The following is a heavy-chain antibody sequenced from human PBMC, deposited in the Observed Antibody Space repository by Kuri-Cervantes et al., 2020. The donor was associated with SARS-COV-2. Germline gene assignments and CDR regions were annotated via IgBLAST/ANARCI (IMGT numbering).Heavy chain of an antibody. V-gene: IGHV4-38-2*01. J-gene: IGHJ3*02. Sequence: SETLSLTCAVSGYSISSGYYWGWVRQPPGKGLEWIGHIYTSGSTNYNPSLKSRVTISVDTSKNQFSLKLSSVTAADTAVYYCARRQLVSGLNEDAFDIWGQGTMVTVSS. D-gene: IGHD6-6*01. CDR2: IYTSGST. CDR1: GYSISSGYY. CDR3: ARRQLVSGLNEDAFDI.